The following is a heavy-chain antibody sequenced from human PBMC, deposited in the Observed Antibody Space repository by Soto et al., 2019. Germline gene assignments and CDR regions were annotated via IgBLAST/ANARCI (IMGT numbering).Heavy chain of an antibody. D-gene: IGHD4-17*01. J-gene: IGHJ6*03. Sequence: SETLSLTCTVSGGSISSSSYYWGWIRQPPGKGLEWIGSIYYSGSTYYNPSLKSRVTISVDTSKNQFSLKLSSVTAADTAVYYCARQYYGDYPPHYYYMDVWGKGTTVTVSS. CDR3: ARQYYGDYPPHYYYMDV. CDR2: IYYSGST. V-gene: IGHV4-39*01. CDR1: GGSISSSSYY.